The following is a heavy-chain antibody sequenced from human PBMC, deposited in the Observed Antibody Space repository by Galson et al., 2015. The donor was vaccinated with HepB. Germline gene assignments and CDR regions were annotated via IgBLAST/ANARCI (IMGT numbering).Heavy chain of an antibody. CDR2: ISYDGSNK. J-gene: IGHJ4*02. V-gene: IGHV3-30*18. Sequence: SLRLSCAASGFTFCSYGMHWVRQAPGKGLEWVAVISYDGSNKYYADSVKGRFTISRDNSKNTLYLQMNSLRAEDTAVYYCAKVRGWGTYYFDYWGQGTLVTVSS. CDR3: AKVRGWGTYYFDY. D-gene: IGHD6-19*01. CDR1: GFTFCSYG.